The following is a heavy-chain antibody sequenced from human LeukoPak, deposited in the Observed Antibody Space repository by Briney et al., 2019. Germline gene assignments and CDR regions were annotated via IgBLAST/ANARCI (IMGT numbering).Heavy chain of an antibody. CDR1: GFTFTTYG. Sequence: ASVKVSCKTSGFTFTTYGITWVRQAPGQGLEWMGWISAYNGNTNYAQKLQGRVTMTTDTSTSTAYMELRNLRSDDTAVYYCATEYYDYVWGSYYFDYWGQGTLVTVSS. D-gene: IGHD3-16*01. V-gene: IGHV1-18*01. CDR2: ISAYNGNT. J-gene: IGHJ4*02. CDR3: ATEYYDYVWGSYYFDY.